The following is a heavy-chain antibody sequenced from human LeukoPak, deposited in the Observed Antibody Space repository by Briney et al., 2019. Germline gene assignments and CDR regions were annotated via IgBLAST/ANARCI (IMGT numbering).Heavy chain of an antibody. V-gene: IGHV5-51*01. CDR1: GYSFTTYW. CDR2: IYPDDSDT. Sequence: GESLKISCKASGYSFTTYWIGWVRQMPGKGLECMGIIYPDDSDTTYSPPFQGQVTISADKSFSTAYLQWSSLKASDTAIYYCARLGGDTYYFGSASYPNWYFDLWGRGTLVTVSS. D-gene: IGHD3-10*01. CDR3: ARLGGDTYYFGSASYPNWYFDL. J-gene: IGHJ2*01.